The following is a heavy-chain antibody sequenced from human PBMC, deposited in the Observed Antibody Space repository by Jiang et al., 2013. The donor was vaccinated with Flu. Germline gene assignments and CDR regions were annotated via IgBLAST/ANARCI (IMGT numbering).Heavy chain of an antibody. J-gene: IGHJ5*02. V-gene: IGHV4-34*01. CDR2: INHSGST. CDR1: GGSFSGYY. CDR3: ARGVPDYGDYENWFDP. Sequence: ALLKPSETLSLTCAVYGGSFSGYYWSWIRQPPGKGLEWIGEINHSGSTNYNPSLKSRVTISVDTSKNQFSLKLSSVTAADTAVYYCARGVPDYGDYENWFDPWGQGTLVTVVL. D-gene: IGHD4-17*01.